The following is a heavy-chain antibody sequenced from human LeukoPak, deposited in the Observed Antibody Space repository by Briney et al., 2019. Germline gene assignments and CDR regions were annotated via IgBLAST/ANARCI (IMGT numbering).Heavy chain of an antibody. CDR2: MHYSGST. CDR1: GGSISSGLYY. V-gene: IGHV4-39*01. CDR3: AKNDRGRPADY. Sequence: PSETLSLTCSVSGGSISSGLYYWSWIRQPPGKGLEWIVSMHYSGSTYYNPSLKSRVTISVDTSKNQYSLRLLSVTAADTSVYYCAKNDRGRPADYWGQGTLVTVSP. J-gene: IGHJ4*02. D-gene: IGHD1-26*01.